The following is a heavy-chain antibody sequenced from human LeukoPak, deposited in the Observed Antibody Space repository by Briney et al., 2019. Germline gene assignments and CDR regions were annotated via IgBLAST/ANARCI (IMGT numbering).Heavy chain of an antibody. CDR1: GFTFSNAW. D-gene: IGHD5-18*01. CDR2: IKSKTDGGTT. CDR3: TTRDGYSYGYYFDY. Sequence: GGSLRLSCAASGFTFSNAWMSWVRQAPGKGLEWVGRIKSKTDGGTTDYAAPVTGRFTIPRDDSKNTQYLQMNSLTTEDRAVYYCTTRDGYSYGYYFDYWGQGTLVTVSS. J-gene: IGHJ4*02. V-gene: IGHV3-15*01.